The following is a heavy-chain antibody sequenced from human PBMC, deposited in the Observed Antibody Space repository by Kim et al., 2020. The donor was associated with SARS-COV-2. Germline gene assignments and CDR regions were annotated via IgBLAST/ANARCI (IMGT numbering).Heavy chain of an antibody. CDR1: GGSFSGYY. Sequence: SETLSLTCAVYGGSFSGYYCRWIRQPPGKGMEWIGEINHSGSTNYNPYLKSRVPISVDTSKNQFSLKLSSVTVADTAMYYCASGRGHFDWSRLYYYYSGMDVWGQGTTVTVSS. V-gene: IGHV4-34*01. D-gene: IGHD3-9*01. J-gene: IGHJ6*02. CDR3: ASGRGHFDWSRLYYYYSGMDV. CDR2: INHSGST.